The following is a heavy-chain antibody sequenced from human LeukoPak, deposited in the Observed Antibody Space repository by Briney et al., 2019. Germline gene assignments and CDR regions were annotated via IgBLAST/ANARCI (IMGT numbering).Heavy chain of an antibody. V-gene: IGHV4-59*11. Sequence: SETLSLTCTVSGGSISSHYWSWNRQPPGKGLEWIGYIYYSGSTNYNPSLKSRVTISVDTSKNQFSLKLSSVTAADTAVYYCARGNWYTFGYWGQGTLVTVSS. CDR2: IYYSGST. D-gene: IGHD1/OR15-1a*01. CDR3: ARGNWYTFGY. CDR1: GGSISSHY. J-gene: IGHJ4*02.